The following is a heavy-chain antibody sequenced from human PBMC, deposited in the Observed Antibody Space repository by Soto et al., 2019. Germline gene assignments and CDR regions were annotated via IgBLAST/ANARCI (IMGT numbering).Heavy chain of an antibody. CDR1: RFTFSSYA. CDR2: ISGSGGST. V-gene: IGHV3-23*01. J-gene: IGHJ6*02. D-gene: IGHD6-19*01. Sequence: EVQLLESGGGLVPPRGSLRLSCAASRFTFSSYAMNWVRQAPGKGLEWVSAISGSGGSTYYADSVKGRFTISRDNSKNTLYLQMNSLRAENTGVYYCAKGPAVDYYYYHGMDVWGHGTTVTVSS. CDR3: AKGPAVDYYYYHGMDV.